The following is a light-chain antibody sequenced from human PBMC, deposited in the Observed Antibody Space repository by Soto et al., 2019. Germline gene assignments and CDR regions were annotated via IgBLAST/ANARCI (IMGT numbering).Light chain of an antibody. V-gene: IGKV1-33*01. CDR3: QQYDNLSLT. CDR2: DAS. J-gene: IGKJ4*01. Sequence: DIQMTQSPSSLSASVGDRVTITCLASQDISNYLNWYQQKPGKAPKLLIYDASNLETGVPSRFSGSGSGTDFTFTISSLQPEDIATYYCQQYDNLSLTFGGGTKVEIK. CDR1: QDISNY.